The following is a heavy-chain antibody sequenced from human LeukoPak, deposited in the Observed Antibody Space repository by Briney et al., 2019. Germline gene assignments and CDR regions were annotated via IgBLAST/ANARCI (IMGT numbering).Heavy chain of an antibody. CDR1: GCTFSSYA. CDR2: ISGSGGST. Sequence: GGSLRLSCAASGCTFSSYAMSWVRQAPGKGLEWVSAISGSGGSTYYADSVKGRFTISRDNSKNTLYLQMNSLRAEDTAVYYCAKDLVSSSSWYGAGEVTWGQGTLVTVSS. V-gene: IGHV3-23*01. J-gene: IGHJ5*02. D-gene: IGHD6-13*01. CDR3: AKDLVSSSSWYGAGEVT.